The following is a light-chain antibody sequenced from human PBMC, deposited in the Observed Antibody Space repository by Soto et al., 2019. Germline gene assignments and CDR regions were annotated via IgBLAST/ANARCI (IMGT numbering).Light chain of an antibody. Sequence: QSSLTHPPSSSGTPGQRVTISCSGSSSNIGSNTVNWYQQLPGAAPKLLIYTNDQRPSGVPDRFSGSRSGTSASLAISGLQFEDEADYHCSSWDDNLDAVVFGAGTKVTVL. CDR3: SSWDDNLDAVV. V-gene: IGLV1-44*01. J-gene: IGLJ1*01. CDR2: TND. CDR1: SSNIGSNT.